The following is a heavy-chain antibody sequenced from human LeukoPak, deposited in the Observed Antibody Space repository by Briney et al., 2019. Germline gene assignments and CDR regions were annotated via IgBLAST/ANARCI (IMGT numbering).Heavy chain of an antibody. V-gene: IGHV4-59*01. J-gene: IGHJ4*02. Sequence: SVTLSLTCTVSGGSINNYYWSWIRQPPGKGLEWIGYISSSGSTNYNPSLKSRVTISVDTSKNQFSPKMSSVTTADTAVYYCAREVKQHPDYYFDYWGQGTLVTVSS. CDR1: GGSINNYY. CDR2: ISSSGST. D-gene: IGHD6-13*01. CDR3: AREVKQHPDYYFDY.